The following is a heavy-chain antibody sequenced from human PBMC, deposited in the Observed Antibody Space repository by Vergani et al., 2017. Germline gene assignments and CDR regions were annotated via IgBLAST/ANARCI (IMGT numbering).Heavy chain of an antibody. J-gene: IGHJ4*02. Sequence: QVQLVESGGGVVQRGGSLRPSCATSGFTLSNYDMQWIRQGPGKGREFVAFIQFDGSNQYYADSVKGRFTLSRDFSKNTLYLQMNSLRTDDTATYYCAKHFRGWGIDYGGQGTQVIVSS. CDR3: AKHFRGWGIDY. D-gene: IGHD3-16*01. CDR1: GFTLSNYD. V-gene: IGHV3-30*02. CDR2: IQFDGSNQ.